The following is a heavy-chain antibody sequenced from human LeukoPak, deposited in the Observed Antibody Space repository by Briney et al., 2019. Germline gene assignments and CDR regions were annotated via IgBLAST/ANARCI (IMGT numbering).Heavy chain of an antibody. CDR1: GFTFSSYA. CDR2: ISGSGGST. CDR3: AKDQYYYDSSGSRAFDY. J-gene: IGHJ4*02. V-gene: IGHV3-23*01. Sequence: PGGSLRLSCAASGFTFSSYAMSWVRQAPWKGLEWVSAISGSGGSTYYADSVKGRFTISRDNSKNTLYLQMNSLRAEDTAVYYCAKDQYYYDSSGSRAFDYWGQGTLVTVSS. D-gene: IGHD3-22*01.